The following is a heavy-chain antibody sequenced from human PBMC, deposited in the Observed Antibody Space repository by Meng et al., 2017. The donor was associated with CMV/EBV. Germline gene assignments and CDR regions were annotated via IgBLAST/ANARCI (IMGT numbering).Heavy chain of an antibody. CDR1: GGSVSSGSYY. V-gene: IGHV4-61*01. CDR2: IYYSGST. D-gene: IGHD6-13*01. Sequence: SETLSLTCTVSGGSVSSGSYYWSWIRQPPGKGLEWIGYIYYSGSTNYNPSLKSRVTISVDTSKNQFSLKLSSVTAADTAVYYCARAFGELYSSSWYEPVYYYYYGMDVWGQGTTVTVSS. CDR3: ARAFGELYSSSWYEPVYYYYYGMDV. J-gene: IGHJ6*02.